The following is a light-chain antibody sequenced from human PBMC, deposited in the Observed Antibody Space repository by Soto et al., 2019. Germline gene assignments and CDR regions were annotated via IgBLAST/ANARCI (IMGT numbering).Light chain of an antibody. J-gene: IGKJ5*01. Sequence: EIMMTQSPATLSVSPGDTATLSCRASQSVRNNLAWYQQKPGQAPRLLIYYASTRATDIPPRFSGSGSGTEFTLTISSLQSEDFALYYCQQYDNWPPITFGQGTRLEIK. CDR2: YAS. CDR1: QSVRNN. V-gene: IGKV3-15*01. CDR3: QQYDNWPPIT.